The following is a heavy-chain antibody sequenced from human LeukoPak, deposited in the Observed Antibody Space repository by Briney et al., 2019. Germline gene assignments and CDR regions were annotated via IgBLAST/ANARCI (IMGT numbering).Heavy chain of an antibody. D-gene: IGHD1-26*01. J-gene: IGHJ4*02. CDR2: ISGSGGST. V-gene: IGHV3-23*01. CDR3: ANDPIVGASF. Sequence: GGCLRLSCAASGFTFSSYDMSWVRQAPGKGMEWVSAISGSGGSTYYADSVKGRFTISRDNSKNTLYLQMNSLRAEDTAVYYCANDPIVGASFWGQGTLVTVSS. CDR1: GFTFSSYD.